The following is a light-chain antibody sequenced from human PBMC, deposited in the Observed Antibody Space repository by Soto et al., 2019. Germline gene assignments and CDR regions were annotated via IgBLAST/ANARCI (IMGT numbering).Light chain of an antibody. CDR3: QQYNDWVT. CDR1: QSVSNY. J-gene: IGKJ4*01. CDR2: GAS. Sequence: ENVLTQSPATLSLSPGERATLSCRASQSVSNYVAWYQQKPGQAPRLLIYGASTRATGIPVRFSGSGSGTEFTLTISSLQSEDFAVYYCQQYNDWVTFGGGTKVDI. V-gene: IGKV3D-15*01.